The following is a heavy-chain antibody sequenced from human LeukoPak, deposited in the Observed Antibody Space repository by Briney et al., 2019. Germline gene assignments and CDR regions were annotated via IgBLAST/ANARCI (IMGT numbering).Heavy chain of an antibody. CDR1: GGTFSSYA. J-gene: IGHJ5*02. CDR3: AGRGGYYDSSGVVPPSNWFDP. V-gene: IGHV1-69*05. Sequence: SVKVSCKASGGTFSSYAISWVRQAPGQGLEWMGGIIPIFGTANYAQKFQGRVTITTDESTSTAYMELSGLRSEDTAVYYCAGRGGYYDSSGVVPPSNWFDPWGQGTLVTVSS. D-gene: IGHD3-22*01. CDR2: IIPIFGTA.